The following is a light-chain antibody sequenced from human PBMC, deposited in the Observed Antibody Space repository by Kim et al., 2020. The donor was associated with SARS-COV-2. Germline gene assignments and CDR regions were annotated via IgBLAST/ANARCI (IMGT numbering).Light chain of an antibody. Sequence: ASVGDRSTNTCRASQDISSYLAWYQKRPGKAPELLIYAASTLQSGVPSRFSGSGSGTEFTLTISSLQPVDFATYYCQQLNSYPLTFGGGTKVDIK. J-gene: IGKJ4*01. CDR1: QDISSY. V-gene: IGKV1-9*01. CDR2: AAS. CDR3: QQLNSYPLT.